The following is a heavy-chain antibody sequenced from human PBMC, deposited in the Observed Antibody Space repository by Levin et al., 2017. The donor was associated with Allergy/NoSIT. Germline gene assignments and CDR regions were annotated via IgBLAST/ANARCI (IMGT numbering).Heavy chain of an antibody. V-gene: IGHV3-15*01. J-gene: IGHJ4*02. CDR2: IKSKADGGTT. CDR1: GFTFSNAW. CDR3: THPYYYGSTIPI. D-gene: IGHD3-10*01. Sequence: GGSLRLSCAASGFTFSNAWMSWVRQAPGKGLEWVGRIKSKADGGTTDYVAPVKGRFTISRDDSKTPLYLQMNSLNTEETAVYYCTHPYYYGSTIPIWGQGTLVTVSS.